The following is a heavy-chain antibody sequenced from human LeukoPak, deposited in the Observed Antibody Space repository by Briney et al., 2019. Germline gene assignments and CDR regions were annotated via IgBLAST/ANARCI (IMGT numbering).Heavy chain of an antibody. V-gene: IGHV3-74*01. J-gene: IGHJ6*03. CDR1: GFTFSSYW. Sequence: PGGSLRLSCAASGFTFSSYWMHWVRQAPGKGLVWVSRINSDGSSTSYADSVKGRFTISRDNAKNTLYLQMNSLRAEDTAVYYCARAGPTYYDFWSGYYSYYYYMDVWGKGTTVTVSS. CDR2: INSDGSST. CDR3: ARAGPTYYDFWSGYYSYYYYMDV. D-gene: IGHD3-3*01.